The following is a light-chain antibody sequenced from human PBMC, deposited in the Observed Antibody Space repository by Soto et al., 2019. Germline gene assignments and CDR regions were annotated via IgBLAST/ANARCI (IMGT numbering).Light chain of an antibody. J-gene: IGLJ2*01. CDR1: SSDVGAYDF. Sequence: QSALTQPASVSGSPGQSITISCSGTSSDVGAYDFVSWYQQHPGKPPKLIIFEVSHRPSGVSHRFSGSKSGNMASLGISGLQAEDEGTYFCSAYTTTSALVVFGGGTKVTVL. V-gene: IGLV2-14*01. CDR2: EVS. CDR3: SAYTTTSALVV.